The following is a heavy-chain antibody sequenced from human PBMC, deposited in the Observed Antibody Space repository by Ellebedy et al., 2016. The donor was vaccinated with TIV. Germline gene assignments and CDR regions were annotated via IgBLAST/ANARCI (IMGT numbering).Heavy chain of an antibody. Sequence: MPSETLSLTCSVSGGSINNYYWTWIRQPPGQGLEWIGDIHHSGNSHIHPSLKSRVTLSLDTSKNQFSLGLSSVTAADTAVYYCARHIWTTVVTPVFDYWGQGTLVTVSS. J-gene: IGHJ4*02. CDR3: ARHIWTTVVTPVFDY. CDR2: IHHSGNS. CDR1: GGSINNYY. D-gene: IGHD4-23*01. V-gene: IGHV4-59*08.